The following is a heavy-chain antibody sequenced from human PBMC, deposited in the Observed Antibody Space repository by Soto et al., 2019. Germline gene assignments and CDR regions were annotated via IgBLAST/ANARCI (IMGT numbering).Heavy chain of an antibody. CDR2: ISAYNGNT. Sequence: GASVKVSCKASGYTFTSYGFSWVRQAPGQGLEWMGWISAYNGNTNYAQKLQGSVTMTTDTSTSTAYMELRSLRSDDTAVYYCASYHLNSYYYGMDVWGQGTTVTVSS. CDR3: ASYHLNSYYYGMDV. J-gene: IGHJ6*02. CDR1: GYTFTSYG. V-gene: IGHV1-18*01.